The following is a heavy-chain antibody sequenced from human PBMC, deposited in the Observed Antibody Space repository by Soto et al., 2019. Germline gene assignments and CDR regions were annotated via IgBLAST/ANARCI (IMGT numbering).Heavy chain of an antibody. J-gene: IGHJ6*02. V-gene: IGHV3-33*01. CDR2: IWFDGSNK. Sequence: GGSLRLSCAESGFTFRSYGMHWVRQAPGKGLEWVAIIWFDGSNKYYADSVKGRFTISRDNSKNTLYLQMNSLRVEDTAVYYCAGVGSGVVIENYYGMDVWGQGTTVTVSS. D-gene: IGHD3-3*01. CDR1: GFTFRSYG. CDR3: AGVGSGVVIENYYGMDV.